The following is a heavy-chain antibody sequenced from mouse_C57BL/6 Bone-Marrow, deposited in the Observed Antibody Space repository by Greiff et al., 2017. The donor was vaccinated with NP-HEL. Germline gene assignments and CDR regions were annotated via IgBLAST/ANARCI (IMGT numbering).Heavy chain of an antibody. CDR2: IWSGGST. CDR1: GFSLTSYG. V-gene: IGHV2-2*01. CDR3: ARGSLLRYHYFDY. Sequence: VKLMESGPGLVQPSQSLSITCTVSGFSLTSYGVHWVRQSPGKGLEWLGVIWSGGSTDYNAAFISRLSISKDNSKSQVFFKMNSLQADDTAIYYCARGSLLRYHYFDYWGQGTTLTVSS. D-gene: IGHD1-1*01. J-gene: IGHJ2*01.